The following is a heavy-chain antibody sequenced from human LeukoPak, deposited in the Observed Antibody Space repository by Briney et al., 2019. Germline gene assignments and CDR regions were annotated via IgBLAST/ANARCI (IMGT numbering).Heavy chain of an antibody. V-gene: IGHV3-23*01. D-gene: IGHD3-16*02. Sequence: PGGSLRLSCAASGFTFSSYAMSWVRQAPGKGLEWVSGISASGGSTYYADSMKGRFTISRDNSKNTLYLQMNSLRAEDTAVYYCVRDRGGYPFYYIMDVWGQGTTVTVSS. J-gene: IGHJ6*02. CDR1: GFTFSSYA. CDR3: VRDRGGYPFYYIMDV. CDR2: ISASGGST.